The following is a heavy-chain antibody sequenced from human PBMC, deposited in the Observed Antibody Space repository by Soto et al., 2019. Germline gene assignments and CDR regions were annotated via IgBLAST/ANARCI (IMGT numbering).Heavy chain of an antibody. V-gene: IGHV3-30-3*01. Sequence: GGSLSLSCAASGFTFSSYAMHWVRQAPGKGLEWVAVISYDGSNKYYADSVKGRFTISRDNSKNTLYLQMNSLRAEDTAVYYCASSENYDILTGTLQYRMDVWGQGTTVTASS. CDR1: GFTFSSYA. CDR3: ASSENYDILTGTLQYRMDV. J-gene: IGHJ6*02. D-gene: IGHD3-9*01. CDR2: ISYDGSNK.